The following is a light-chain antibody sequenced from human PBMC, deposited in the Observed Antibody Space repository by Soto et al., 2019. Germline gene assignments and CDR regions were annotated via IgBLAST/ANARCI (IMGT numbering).Light chain of an antibody. CDR1: QGISGW. CDR3: QQSYDTPAIP. CDR2: AAS. J-gene: IGKJ5*01. Sequence: DIQMTQSPSSVSASVGDRVTITCRASQGISGWLAWYQQKPGKAPNLLIYAASSLHSGVPSRFSGSGCWTNFTITISSLQPEDFATYYCQQSYDTPAIPFGHGTRLEIK. V-gene: IGKV1-12*01.